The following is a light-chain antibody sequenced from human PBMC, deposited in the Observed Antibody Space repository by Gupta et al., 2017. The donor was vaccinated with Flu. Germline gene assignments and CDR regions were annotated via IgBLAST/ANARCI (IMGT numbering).Light chain of an antibody. CDR2: NTF. Sequence: DIQMTQSPSSLSASVGHRVTVTCRTSHFISNSLNWYQQKTGEAPKLLIYNTFNLQNGVSSRFSGRGSGTDFTLTISSLQPEDFATYYCQQSDNIPRTCGQGTRVEIK. J-gene: IGKJ1*01. V-gene: IGKV1-39*01. CDR3: QQSDNIPRT. CDR1: HFISNS.